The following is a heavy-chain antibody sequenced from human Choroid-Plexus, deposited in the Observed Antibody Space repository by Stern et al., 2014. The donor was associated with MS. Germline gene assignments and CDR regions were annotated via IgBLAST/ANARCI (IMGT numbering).Heavy chain of an antibody. J-gene: IGHJ4*02. CDR1: GFTLSTYS. Sequence: EVHLVESGGGLVQPGGSLRLSCIVSGFTLSTYSMNWVRQAPGKGLEWVSYISSSSSIRKYADSVKGRFTISRDNGKNSLYLQMNSLRDEDTAIYYCARVYTSGNSWGQGTLVTVSS. CDR2: ISSSSSIR. CDR3: ARVYTSGNS. V-gene: IGHV3-48*02. D-gene: IGHD6-25*01.